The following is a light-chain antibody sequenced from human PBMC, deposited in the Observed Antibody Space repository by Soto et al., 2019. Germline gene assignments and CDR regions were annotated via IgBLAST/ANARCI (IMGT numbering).Light chain of an antibody. J-gene: IGLJ2*01. Sequence: QSVLTQPASVSGSAGQSITISCSGTMRDVGAYNLVSWYQQHPGTAPKLLIYEVSNRPSGVSNRFSGSKSGNTASLTISGLQAEDEADYFCSSYSSISTPWIFGGGTKVTVL. V-gene: IGLV2-14*01. CDR2: EVS. CDR1: MRDVGAYNL. CDR3: SSYSSISTPWI.